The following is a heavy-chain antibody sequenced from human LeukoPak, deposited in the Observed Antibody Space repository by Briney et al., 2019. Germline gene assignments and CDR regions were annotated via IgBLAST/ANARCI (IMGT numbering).Heavy chain of an antibody. V-gene: IGHV3-9*03. CDR3: AREMRWELLAGLDY. J-gene: IGHJ4*02. D-gene: IGHD1-26*01. CDR1: GFTFDDYA. CDR2: ISWNSGSI. Sequence: GGSLRLSCAASGFTFDDYAMHWVRQAPGKGLEWVSGISWNSGSIGYADSVKGRFTISRDNSKNTLYLQMGSLRAEDMAVYYCAREMRWELLAGLDYWGQGTLVTVSS.